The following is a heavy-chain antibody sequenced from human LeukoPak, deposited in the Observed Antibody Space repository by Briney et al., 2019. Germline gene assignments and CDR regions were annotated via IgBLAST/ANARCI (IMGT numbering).Heavy chain of an antibody. CDR3: ARPSRSWYKGFDY. Sequence: GESLKISCKGSGYSFTSYWIGWVRQMPGKGLEWMGITYPGDSDTRYSPSFQGQVTISADKSISTAYLQWSSLKASDTAMYYCARPSRSWYKGFDYWGQGTLVTVSS. V-gene: IGHV5-51*01. CDR1: GYSFTSYW. J-gene: IGHJ4*02. CDR2: TYPGDSDT. D-gene: IGHD6-13*01.